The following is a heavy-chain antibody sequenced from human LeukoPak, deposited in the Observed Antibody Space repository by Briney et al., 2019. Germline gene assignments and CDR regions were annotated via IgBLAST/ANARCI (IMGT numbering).Heavy chain of an antibody. J-gene: IGHJ5*02. D-gene: IGHD3-10*01. Sequence: MASETLSLTCAVYGGSFSGYYWSWIRQPPGKGLEWIGEINHSGSTNYNPSLKSRVTISVDTSKNQFSLKLSSVTAADTAVYYCARRLWFGGLNWFDPWGQGTLVTVSS. V-gene: IGHV4-34*01. CDR3: ARRLWFGGLNWFDP. CDR1: GGSFSGYY. CDR2: INHSGST.